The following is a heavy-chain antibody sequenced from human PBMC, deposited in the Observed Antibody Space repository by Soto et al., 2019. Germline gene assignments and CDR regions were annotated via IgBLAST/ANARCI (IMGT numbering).Heavy chain of an antibody. Sequence: PVWSLRLSWSSSCFTFSNAWMKLVLNNPCKLLECFGRIKSKTDVGTTDYAAPVKGRFTISRDDSKNTLYLQMNSLKTEDTAVYYCTTVRGGLRGDAFDIWGQGTMVTVSS. D-gene: IGHD2-15*01. V-gene: IGHV3-15*07. CDR2: IKSKTDVGTT. CDR1: CFTFSNAW. J-gene: IGHJ3*02. CDR3: TTVRGGLRGDAFDI.